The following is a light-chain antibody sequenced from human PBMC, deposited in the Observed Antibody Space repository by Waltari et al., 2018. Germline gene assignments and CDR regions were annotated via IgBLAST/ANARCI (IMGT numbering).Light chain of an antibody. CDR2: PAS. Sequence: DIQMTQSPSSVSASVGDRVTITCRASQGISSWLAWYQQKPGKAPNILIYPASNLQSGVPSRFSGSGFGTDFTLTISSLQPEDSATYYCQQVNSLPRTFGGGTKVEIK. CDR1: QGISSW. CDR3: QQVNSLPRT. V-gene: IGKV1-12*01. J-gene: IGKJ4*01.